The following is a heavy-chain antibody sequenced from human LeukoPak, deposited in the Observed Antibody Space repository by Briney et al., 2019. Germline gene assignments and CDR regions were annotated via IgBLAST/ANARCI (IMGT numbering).Heavy chain of an antibody. J-gene: IGHJ4*02. CDR2: IDDSGSI. V-gene: IGHV4-4*02. D-gene: IGHD3-10*01. CDR1: GVSISSNLW. Sequence: PSETLSLTCAVSGVSISSNLWWTWVRQPPGKGLEGIAEIDDSGSINYKPSLKRRVTLSVDKAKNQFSLNLNSVTAADTAVYYCARGGDRSFDYWGQGTLVTVSS. CDR3: ARGGDRSFDY.